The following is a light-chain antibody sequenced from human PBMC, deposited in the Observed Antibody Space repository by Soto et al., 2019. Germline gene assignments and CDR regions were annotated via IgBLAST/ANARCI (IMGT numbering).Light chain of an antibody. Sequence: DIQMTQSPSSVSASVGDRVTITCRASQSINNWLAWYQQKPGKAPKVVIYTTSILQSGVPSRFSGSRSGPDFTLTISSLQPEDFATYYCQQASRFPLTFGGGTKVEIK. J-gene: IGKJ4*01. V-gene: IGKV1-12*01. CDR1: QSINNW. CDR2: TTS. CDR3: QQASRFPLT.